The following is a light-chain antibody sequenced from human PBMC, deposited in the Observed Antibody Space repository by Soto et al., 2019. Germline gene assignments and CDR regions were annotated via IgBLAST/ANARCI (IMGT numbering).Light chain of an antibody. V-gene: IGKV1-5*03. CDR2: KAS. J-gene: IGKJ1*01. CDR3: QNYNTYPWT. Sequence: DIQMTQSPSILSASVGDRVTITCRASQSISSWLALYQQKPGKAPNLLIHKASHLESGVPSRFSGSGSGTEFTLTISSLQPGDFATYYCQNYNTYPWTFGQGTKVDIK. CDR1: QSISSW.